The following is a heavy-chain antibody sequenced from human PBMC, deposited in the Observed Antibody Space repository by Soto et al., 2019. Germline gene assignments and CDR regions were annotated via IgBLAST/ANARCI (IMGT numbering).Heavy chain of an antibody. V-gene: IGHV1-46*01. CDR2: INPSGGST. CDR1: GYTFTSCY. Sequence: QVHLVQSGVEVTKPGASVTVSCKASGYTFTSCYMHWVRQAPGQGLEWMGIINPSGGSTTYAQKFRGRVTMTRDTSTSTVYRELRSLRSEDTAVYSCARATVGGRRLDYWGQGTLVTVSS. D-gene: IGHD6-19*01. CDR3: ARATVGGRRLDY. J-gene: IGHJ4*02.